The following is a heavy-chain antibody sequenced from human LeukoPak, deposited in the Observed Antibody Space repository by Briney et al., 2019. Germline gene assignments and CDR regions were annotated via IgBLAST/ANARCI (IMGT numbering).Heavy chain of an antibody. CDR1: GGSISGYY. Sequence: SETLSLTCTVSGGSISGYYWSWIRQPPGKGLEWIGFIYYTGSTNYNPSLRSRVTMSVDTSKNQFSLRLTSVTAADTAVYYCARDYPLSLGPYWGQGTLVTVSS. D-gene: IGHD7-27*01. CDR2: IYYTGST. V-gene: IGHV4-59*12. CDR3: ARDYPLSLGPY. J-gene: IGHJ4*02.